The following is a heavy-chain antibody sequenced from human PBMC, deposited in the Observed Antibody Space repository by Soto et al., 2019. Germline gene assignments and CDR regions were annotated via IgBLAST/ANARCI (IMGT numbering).Heavy chain of an antibody. CDR2: ISGSGGST. D-gene: IGHD2-2*01. Sequence: GGSLRLSCAASGFTFSSYAMSWVRQAPGKGLEWVSAISGSGGSTYCADSVKGRFTISRDNSKNTLYLQMNSLRAEDTAVYYCAKDLYQLLFHWFDPWGQGTLVTVSS. CDR3: AKDLYQLLFHWFDP. J-gene: IGHJ5*02. V-gene: IGHV3-23*01. CDR1: GFTFSSYA.